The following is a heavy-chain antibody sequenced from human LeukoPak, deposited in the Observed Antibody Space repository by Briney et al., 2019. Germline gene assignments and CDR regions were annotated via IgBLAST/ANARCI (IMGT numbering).Heavy chain of an antibody. V-gene: IGHV4-38-2*02. CDR2: ISHNGTT. CDR1: GYSITSGFS. D-gene: IGHD3-16*01. CDR3: AREGAVPGIDP. J-gene: IGHJ5*02. Sequence: SETLSLTCAVSGYSITSGFSWGWTRQPPGKGLEWIGTISHNGTTDYKSTLESRLTISMDTSKNLFSLRLTSVTAADTAVYYCAREGAVPGIDPWGQGTLVTVSS.